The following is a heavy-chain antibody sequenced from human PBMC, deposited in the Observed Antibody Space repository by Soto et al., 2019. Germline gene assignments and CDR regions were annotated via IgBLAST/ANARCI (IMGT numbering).Heavy chain of an antibody. D-gene: IGHD2-2*01. V-gene: IGHV3-33*01. CDR3: AREMVPAASHYYYYGMDV. CDR1: GFTFSSYG. Sequence: GGSLRLSSAASGFTFSSYGMHWVRQAPGKGLEWVAVIWYDGSNKYYADSVKGRFTISRDNSKNTLYLQMNSLRAEDTAVYYCAREMVPAASHYYYYGMDVWGQGTTVTVSS. CDR2: IWYDGSNK. J-gene: IGHJ6*02.